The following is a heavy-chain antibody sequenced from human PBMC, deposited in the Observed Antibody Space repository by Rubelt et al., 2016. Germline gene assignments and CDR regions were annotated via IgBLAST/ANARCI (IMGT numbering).Heavy chain of an antibody. Sequence: GGSLRLSCAASGFTFSGYEMNWVRQAPGKGLEWVSYISDSGTTIYYADSVKGRFTISRDNAKNSLYLQMNSLRAEDSAVYYCATGHGGHWGQGTLVTVSS. V-gene: IGHV3-48*03. CDR1: GFTFSGYE. D-gene: IGHD3-16*01. CDR3: ATGHGGH. J-gene: IGHJ4*02. CDR2: ISDSGTTI.